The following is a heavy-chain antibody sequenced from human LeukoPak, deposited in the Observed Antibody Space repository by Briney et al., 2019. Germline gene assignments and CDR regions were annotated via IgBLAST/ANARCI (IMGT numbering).Heavy chain of an antibody. CDR2: IKQDGSEK. J-gene: IGHJ4*02. V-gene: IGHV3-7*03. D-gene: IGHD6-13*01. CDR3: AKSLSSRATGYYLDY. Sequence: GGSLRLSCAASGFTFSSFWMSWVRQAPGKGLEWVANIKQDGSEKYYVDSVKGRFTISRDNARNSLYLQMTSLRPEDMAFYYCAKSLSSRATGYYLDYWGQGTLVTVSS. CDR1: GFTFSSFW.